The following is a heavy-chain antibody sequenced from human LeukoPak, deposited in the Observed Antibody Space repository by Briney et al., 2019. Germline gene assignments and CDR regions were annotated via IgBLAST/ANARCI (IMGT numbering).Heavy chain of an antibody. J-gene: IGHJ4*02. V-gene: IGHV4-38-2*01. CDR1: GYSISSGYY. Sequence: SETLSLTCAVSGYSISSGYYCGWIRQPPGKGLEWVGSIYHSGSTYYNPSLKSRVTISVDTSKNQFSLKLSSVTAADTAVYYCARQKVTVVVSAATMEFDYWGQGTLVTVSS. D-gene: IGHD2-2*01. CDR2: IYHSGST. CDR3: ARQKVTVVVSAATMEFDY.